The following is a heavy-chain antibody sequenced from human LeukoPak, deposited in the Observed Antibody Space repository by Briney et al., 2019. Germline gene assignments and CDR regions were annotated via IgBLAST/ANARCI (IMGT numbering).Heavy chain of an antibody. J-gene: IGHJ4*02. V-gene: IGHV3-23*01. CDR1: GFTFSIYA. D-gene: IGHD2-21*01. CDR2: ITSSGNTT. Sequence: PGGSLRLSCAASGFTFSIYAMSWVRQAPGKGLEWVAGITSSGNTTYYADPVKGRFTISRDNSKNILYLQMNSLRAEDTAVYFCASGAGYLQPYWGQGTLVTVSS. CDR3: ASGAGYLQPY.